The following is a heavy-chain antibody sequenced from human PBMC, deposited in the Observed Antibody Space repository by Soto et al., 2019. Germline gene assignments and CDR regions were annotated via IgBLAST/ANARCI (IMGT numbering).Heavy chain of an antibody. CDR1: GFTFSSYG. CDR3: AKDTRRLSGYDSYFDY. J-gene: IGHJ4*02. V-gene: IGHV3-30*18. Sequence: QPGGSLRLSCAASGFTFSSYGMHWVRQAPGKGLEWVAVISYDGSNKYYADSVKGRFTISRDNSKNTLYLQMNSLRAEDTAVYYCAKDTRRLSGYDSYFDYWGQGTLVTVSS. CDR2: ISYDGSNK. D-gene: IGHD5-12*01.